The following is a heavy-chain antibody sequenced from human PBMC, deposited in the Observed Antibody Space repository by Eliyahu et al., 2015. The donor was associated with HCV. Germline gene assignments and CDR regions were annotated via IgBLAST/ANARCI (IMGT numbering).Heavy chain of an antibody. J-gene: IGHJ2*01. V-gene: IGHV3-33*01. CDR3: AREGYQLTYWYFDL. CDR1: GFTFSSXG. Sequence: QVQLVESGGGVVQPGXSLXLSCAASGFTFSSXGMHWVRQAPGKGLGWVAVIWYDGSNKYYADSVKGRFTISRDNSKNTLYLQMNSLRAEDTAVYYCAREGYQLTYWYFDLWGRGTLVTVSS. CDR2: IWYDGSNK. D-gene: IGHD2-2*01.